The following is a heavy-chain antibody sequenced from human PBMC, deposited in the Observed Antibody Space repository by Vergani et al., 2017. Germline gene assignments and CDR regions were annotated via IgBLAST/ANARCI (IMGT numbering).Heavy chain of an antibody. Sequence: QVQLQESGPGLVKPSQTLSLTCTVSGGPFSTGGQSWTWLRQSAGKGLEWIGRIYTSGATNYNPSLRSRAIMSVDASQKQFSLKLTSVTAADTAVDYCARDGGEYDKDALDVWGQGTKVTVTS. CDR1: GGPFSTGGQS. V-gene: IGHV4-61*02. CDR2: IYTSGAT. J-gene: IGHJ3*01. CDR3: ARDGGEYDKDALDV. D-gene: IGHD2-21*01.